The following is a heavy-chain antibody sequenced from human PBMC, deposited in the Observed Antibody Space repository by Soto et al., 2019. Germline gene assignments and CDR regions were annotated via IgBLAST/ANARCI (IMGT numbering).Heavy chain of an antibody. CDR1: GGSIISSNHY. CDR3: ARDFAYFDS. D-gene: IGHD3-3*01. Sequence: SETLSLTCTVSGGSIISSNHYWAWIRQPPGEGLEWIGCMYHSGKTCYNPSLKSRVSISMDTSKNQFSLNLDSVTAADTAVYFCARDFAYFDSWGQGTLVTSPQ. CDR2: MYHSGKT. V-gene: IGHV4-39*07. J-gene: IGHJ4*02.